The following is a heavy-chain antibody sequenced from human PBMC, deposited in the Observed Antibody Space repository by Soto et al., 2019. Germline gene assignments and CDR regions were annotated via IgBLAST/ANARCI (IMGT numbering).Heavy chain of an antibody. CDR3: AIYDSSGYYFDY. Sequence: RSLTCAVSGGSISSGGYSWSWIRQPPGKGLEWIGYIYHSGSTYYNPSLKSRVTISVDRSKNQFSLKLSSVTAADTAVYYCAIYDSSGYYFDYWGQGTLVTVSS. D-gene: IGHD3-22*01. CDR2: IYHSGST. V-gene: IGHV4-30-2*01. J-gene: IGHJ4*02. CDR1: GGSISSGGYS.